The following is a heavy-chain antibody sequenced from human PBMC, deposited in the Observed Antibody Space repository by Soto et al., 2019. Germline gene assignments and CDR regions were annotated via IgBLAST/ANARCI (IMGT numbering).Heavy chain of an antibody. CDR3: ARHCWVGSSWYLGAIHI. CDR2: IYYSGST. D-gene: IGHD6-13*01. V-gene: IGHV4-59*08. Sequence: SETLSLTCTVSGDSISNYYWSWIRQPPGKGLEWIGYIYYSGSTNYNPSLKSRVTVSVDTSKNQFSLKLSSVTAADTAVYYCARHCWVGSSWYLGAIHISGQGTMVTISS. J-gene: IGHJ3*02. CDR1: GDSISNYY.